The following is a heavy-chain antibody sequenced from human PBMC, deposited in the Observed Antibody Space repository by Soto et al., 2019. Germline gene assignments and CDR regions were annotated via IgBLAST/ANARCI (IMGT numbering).Heavy chain of an antibody. CDR1: GLSLSTTGVG. D-gene: IGHD2-21*02. J-gene: IGHJ6*02. V-gene: IGHV2-5*02. CDR3: VQSRCGGDCLQSYSSLSYYGLDV. Sequence: QITLKESGPTLVKPTQTLTLTCTFSGLSLSTTGVGVGWIRQPPGKALEWLALIYWDDDKRYSPSLKSRLTITKSTSKNQVVLTMNNMDPVDTATYYCVQSRCGGDCLQSYSSLSYYGLDVWGQGTTVTVSS. CDR2: IYWDDDK.